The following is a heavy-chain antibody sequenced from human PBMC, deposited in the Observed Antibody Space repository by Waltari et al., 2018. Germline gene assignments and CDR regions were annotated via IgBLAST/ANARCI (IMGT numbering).Heavy chain of an antibody. V-gene: IGHV1-24*01. CDR2: FEPEDGET. CDR1: GYTLTELS. Sequence: QVQLVQSGAEVKKPGASVKVSCKVSGYTLTELSMHWVRQAPGKGLEWMGGFEPEDGETIYAQKFQGRVTMTEDTSTDTADRELSSLRSEDTAVYYCATASGLEYSGAFDIWGQGTMVTVSS. J-gene: IGHJ3*02. D-gene: IGHD1-1*01. CDR3: ATASGLEYSGAFDI.